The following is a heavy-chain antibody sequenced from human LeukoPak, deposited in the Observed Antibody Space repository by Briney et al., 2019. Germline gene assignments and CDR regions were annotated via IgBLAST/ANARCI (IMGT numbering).Heavy chain of an antibody. Sequence: GGSLRLSCVASGFSFSRFGMNWVRQAPGKALEWVSHINSTSGDVYYADSVKGRFTISRDNAKNSLYLQMNSLRVEDTAIYYCAQKGGTDHWGQGTLVTVSS. V-gene: IGHV3-48*01. CDR1: GFSFSRFG. CDR2: INSTSGDV. D-gene: IGHD2-15*01. J-gene: IGHJ4*02. CDR3: AQKGGTDH.